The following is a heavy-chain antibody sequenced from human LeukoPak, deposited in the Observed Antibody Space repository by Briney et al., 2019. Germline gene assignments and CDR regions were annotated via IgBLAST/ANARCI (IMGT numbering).Heavy chain of an antibody. D-gene: IGHD2-15*01. Sequence: GGSLRLSCAASGFTFSDHYMSWIRQAPGKGPEWISYITSSGSNIYYADSVKGRFTVSRDNAKNSLYLQMNSLRAEDTAVYYCARGDCSGGSCSGSYYYGMDVWGQGTTVTVSS. J-gene: IGHJ6*02. CDR2: ITSSGSNI. CDR1: GFTFSDHY. CDR3: ARGDCSGGSCSGSYYYGMDV. V-gene: IGHV3-11*01.